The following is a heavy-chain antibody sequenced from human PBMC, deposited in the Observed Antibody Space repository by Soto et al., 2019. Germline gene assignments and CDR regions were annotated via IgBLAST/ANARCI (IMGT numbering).Heavy chain of an antibody. D-gene: IGHD5-12*01. Sequence: QVQLVQSGAEVKKPGASVKVSCKASGYTFTSYDINWVRLAPGQGLEWMGWMNPNSGNTAYAQKFQGRVTMTRDTSTSTAYMELSSLRSEDTAVYYCARLRQGYAVAWGQGTLVTVSS. J-gene: IGHJ5*02. V-gene: IGHV1-8*01. CDR2: MNPNSGNT. CDR3: ARLRQGYAVA. CDR1: GYTFTSYD.